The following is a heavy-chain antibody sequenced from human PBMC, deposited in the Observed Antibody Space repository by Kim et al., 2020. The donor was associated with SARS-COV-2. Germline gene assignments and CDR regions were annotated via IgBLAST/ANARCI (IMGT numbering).Heavy chain of an antibody. D-gene: IGHD3-10*01. CDR1: GFTFYDYG. Sequence: GGSLRLSCVVSGFTFYDYGMHWVRQAPGKGPEWVSGIIWNTGSTGYADSVRGRFTVSRDNASNSLYLQMNSLRTEDTALYYCVKDITPGGAGVWGPGTTVTVSS. J-gene: IGHJ6*02. CDR3: VKDITPGGAGV. V-gene: IGHV3-9*01. CDR2: IIWNTGST.